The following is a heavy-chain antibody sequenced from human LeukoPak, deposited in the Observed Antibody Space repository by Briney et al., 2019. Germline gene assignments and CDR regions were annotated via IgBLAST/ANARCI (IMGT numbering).Heavy chain of an antibody. J-gene: IGHJ6*02. CDR3: AGNLYSGSYYLYYYYGMDV. CDR2: IYSGGST. V-gene: IGHV3-53*01. CDR1: GFTVSSNY. D-gene: IGHD1-26*01. Sequence: HPGGSLRLSCAASGFTVSSNYMSWVRQAPGKGLEWVSVIYSGGSTYYADSVKGRFTISRDNSKNTLYLQMNSLRAEDTAVYYCAGNLYSGSYYLYYYYGMDVWGQGTTVTVSS.